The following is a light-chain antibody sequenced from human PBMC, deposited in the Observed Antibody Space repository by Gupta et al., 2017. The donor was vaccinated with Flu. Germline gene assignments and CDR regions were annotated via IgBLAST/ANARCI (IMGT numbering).Light chain of an antibody. V-gene: IGKV1-39*01. J-gene: IGKJ4*01. CDR2: GAS. CDR1: QPIRSY. Sequence: QLPHSPSSLSASVGDRLTITCRASQPIRSYLNWYQQRPGKPPKLLIYGASSLQSGVPSRFSGSGFGTDFTLTITSLQPEDFATYYCQQTYSTPLTFGRGTKVEIK. CDR3: QQTYSTPLT.